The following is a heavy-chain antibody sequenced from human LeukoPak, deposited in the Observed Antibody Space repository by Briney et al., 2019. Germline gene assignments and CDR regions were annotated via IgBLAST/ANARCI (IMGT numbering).Heavy chain of an antibody. D-gene: IGHD1/OR15-1a*01. CDR2: TYHSGST. J-gene: IGHJ4*02. CDR1: GYSISTGYY. Sequence: SETLSLICVVSGYSISTGYYWGWIRQPPRKGLEWIGSTYHSGSTYYNPSLMSRVTISVDTSKNQFSLRLSSVTAADTAVYYCARMGGTTILIDYWGQGTLVTVSS. V-gene: IGHV4-38-2*01. CDR3: ARMGGTTILIDY.